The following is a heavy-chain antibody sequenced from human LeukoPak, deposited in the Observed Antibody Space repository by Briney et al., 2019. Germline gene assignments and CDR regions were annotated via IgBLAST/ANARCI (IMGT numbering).Heavy chain of an antibody. V-gene: IGHV4-30-4*01. CDR3: ARRKYYYDSSGEGNWFDP. CDR2: IYYSGST. Sequence: SQTLSLTCTVSGGSISSGDYYWSWIRQPPGKGLEWIGYIYYSGSTYYNPSLQSRVTISVDTSKNQFSLKLSSVTAADTAVYYCARRKYYYDSSGEGNWFDPWGQGTLVTVSS. D-gene: IGHD3-22*01. J-gene: IGHJ5*02. CDR1: GGSISSGDYY.